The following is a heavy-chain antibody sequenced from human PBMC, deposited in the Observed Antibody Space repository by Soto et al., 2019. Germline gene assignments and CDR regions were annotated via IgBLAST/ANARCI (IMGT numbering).Heavy chain of an antibody. J-gene: IGHJ6*03. CDR1: GGSISSYY. CDR2: IYYSGST. V-gene: IGHV4-59*08. D-gene: IGHD5-12*01. CDR3: ARAGYSGYDYHYYYYYMDV. Sequence: SETLSLTCTVSGGSISSYYWSWIRQPPGKGLEWIGYIYYSGSTNYNPSLKSRVTISVDTSKNQFSLKLSSVTAADTAVYYCARAGYSGYDYHYYYYYMDVWGKGTTVTAP.